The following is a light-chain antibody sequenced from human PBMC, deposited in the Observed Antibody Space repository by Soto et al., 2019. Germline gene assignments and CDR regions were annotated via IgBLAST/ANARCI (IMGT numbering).Light chain of an antibody. Sequence: QSVLTQPASVSGSPGQSITISCTGASSDVGAYNFVSWHQQHPGKAPKLMIYNVYDRPSGISYRFSGSKSGNTASLTISGLQGEDEADYYCSAYTVSRTYVFGNGKKVTVL. CDR3: SAYTVSRTYV. CDR2: NVY. J-gene: IGLJ1*01. V-gene: IGLV2-14*03. CDR1: SSDVGAYNF.